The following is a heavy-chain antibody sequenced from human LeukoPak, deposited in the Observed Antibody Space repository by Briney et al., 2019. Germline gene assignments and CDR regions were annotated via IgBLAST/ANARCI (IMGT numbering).Heavy chain of an antibody. V-gene: IGHV1-2*02. CDR2: INPNSGGT. J-gene: IGHJ4*02. D-gene: IGHD3-9*01. CDR3: ARDQGGGYYDILTGYYNSPFDY. CDR1: GYTFTGYY. Sequence: ASVKVSCKASGYTFTGYYMHWVRQAPGQGLEWMGWINPNSGGTNYAQKFQGRVTMTRDTSISTAYMELSRLRSDDTAVYYCARDQGGGYYDILTGYYNSPFDYWGQGTLVTVSS.